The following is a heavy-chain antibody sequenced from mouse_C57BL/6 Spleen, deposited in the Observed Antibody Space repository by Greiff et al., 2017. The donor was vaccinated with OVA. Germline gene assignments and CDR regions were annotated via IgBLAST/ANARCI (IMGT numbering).Heavy chain of an antibody. CDR1: GFTFSSYA. Sequence: EVKVEESGGGLVKPGGSLKLSCAASGFTFSSYAMSWVRQTPEKRLEWVATISDGGSYTYYPDNVKGRFTISRDNAKNNLYLQMSHLKSEDTAMYYCARDSIGSAMDYWGQGTSVTVSS. D-gene: IGHD2-14*01. CDR2: ISDGGSYT. J-gene: IGHJ4*01. V-gene: IGHV5-4*01. CDR3: ARDSIGSAMDY.